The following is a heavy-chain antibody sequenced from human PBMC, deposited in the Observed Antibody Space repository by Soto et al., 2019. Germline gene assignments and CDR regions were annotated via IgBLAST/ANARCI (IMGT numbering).Heavy chain of an antibody. J-gene: IGHJ4*02. D-gene: IGHD2-2*01. V-gene: IGHV3-33*01. Sequence: QVQLVESGGGVVQPGRSLRLSCAASGFTFGRYGMHWVRQGPGKGLEWVAVIWYDGSEKYYGDSVKGRFTISRDNFKSTLYLQMNNVRVEDTAIYYGARVDSHTSQLDYWGQGTLVTVSS. CDR3: ARVDSHTSQLDY. CDR1: GFTFGRYG. CDR2: IWYDGSEK.